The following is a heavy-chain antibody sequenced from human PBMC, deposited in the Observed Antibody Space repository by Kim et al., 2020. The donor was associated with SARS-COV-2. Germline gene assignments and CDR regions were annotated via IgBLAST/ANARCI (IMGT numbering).Heavy chain of an antibody. CDR3: ARLRGGWTDY. D-gene: IGHD6-19*01. V-gene: IGHV4-39*01. CDR2: IYYSGST. Sequence: SETLSLTCTVSGGSISSSSYYWGWIRQPPGKGLEWIGSIYYSGSTYYNPSLKSRVTISVDTSKNQFSLKLSSVTAADTAVYYCARLRGGWTDYWGQGTLVTVSS. J-gene: IGHJ4*02. CDR1: GGSISSSSYY.